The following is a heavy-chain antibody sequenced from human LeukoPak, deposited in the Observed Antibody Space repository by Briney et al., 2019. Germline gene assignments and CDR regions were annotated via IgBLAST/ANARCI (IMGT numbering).Heavy chain of an antibody. CDR3: ARDGAAAGGLY. Sequence: PSQTLSLTCTVSGGSISSGGYYWSWIRQPPGKGLEWIGYIYHSGSTYYNPSLKSRVTISVDRSKNQFSLKLSSVTAADTAVYYCARDGAAAGGLYWGQGTLVTVSS. CDR1: GGSISSGGYY. D-gene: IGHD6-13*01. J-gene: IGHJ4*02. CDR2: IYHSGST. V-gene: IGHV4-30-2*01.